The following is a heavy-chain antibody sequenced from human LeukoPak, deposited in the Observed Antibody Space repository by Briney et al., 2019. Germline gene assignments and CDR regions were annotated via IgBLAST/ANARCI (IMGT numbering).Heavy chain of an antibody. CDR2: TYYRSKWSN. Sequence: SQTLSLTCAISGDSVSSNSAAWNWIRQSPSRGLEWLGRTYYRSKWSNDYAVSVKSRITINPDTSQHQFSLQLNSLTPKDTAVYYCARAPIGGWYFDLWGRGTLVTVSS. V-gene: IGHV6-1*01. CDR3: ARAPIGGWYFDL. CDR1: GDSVSSNSAA. J-gene: IGHJ2*01. D-gene: IGHD2-15*01.